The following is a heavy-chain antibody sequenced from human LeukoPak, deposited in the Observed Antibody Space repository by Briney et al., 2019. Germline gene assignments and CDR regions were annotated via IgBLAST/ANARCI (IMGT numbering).Heavy chain of an antibody. D-gene: IGHD6-19*01. CDR2: INHSGST. J-gene: IGHJ4*02. V-gene: IGHV4-34*01. CDR1: GGSFSGYY. Sequence: SSETLSLTCAVYGGSFSGYYWSWIRQPPGKGLEWIGEINHSGSTNYNPSLKSRVTISVDTSKNQFSLKLSSVTAADTAVYYCARHPDSSGWYSYYFDYWGQGTLVTVSS. CDR3: ARHPDSSGWYSYYFDY.